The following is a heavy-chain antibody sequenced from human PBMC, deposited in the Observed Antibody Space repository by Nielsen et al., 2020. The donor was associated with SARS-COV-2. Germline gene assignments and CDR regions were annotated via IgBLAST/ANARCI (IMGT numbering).Heavy chain of an antibody. CDR2: IYTSGST. CDR3: ARGGTAMVHYWYFDL. J-gene: IGHJ2*01. D-gene: IGHD5-18*01. V-gene: IGHV4-4*07. CDR1: GGSISSYY. Sequence: SETLSPTCTVSGGSISSYYWSWIRQPAGKGLEWIGRIYTSGSTNYNPSLKSRVTISVDTSKNQFSLKLSSVTAADTAVYYCARGGTAMVHYWYFDLWGRGTLVTVSS.